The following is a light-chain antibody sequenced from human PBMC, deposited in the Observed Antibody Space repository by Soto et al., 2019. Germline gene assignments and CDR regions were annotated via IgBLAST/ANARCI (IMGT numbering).Light chain of an antibody. CDR1: HSVSSSY. Sequence: EIVLTQSPGTLSLSPGERATLSCRASHSVSSSYLAWYQQKPGQAPRLLIYGASSRATGIPDRFSGSGSGTDFTLTISRLEPEDVAVYYCQPYGSSPRTFGQGTNVNI. CDR3: QPYGSSPRT. CDR2: GAS. J-gene: IGKJ1*01. V-gene: IGKV3-20*01.